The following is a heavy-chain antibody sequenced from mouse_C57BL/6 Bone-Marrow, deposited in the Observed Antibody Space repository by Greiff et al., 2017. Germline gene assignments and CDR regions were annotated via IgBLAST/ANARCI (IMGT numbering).Heavy chain of an antibody. CDR1: GYTFTSYD. CDR3: ERGRYYYGSSYAMDY. J-gene: IGHJ4*01. V-gene: IGHV1-85*01. Sequence: QVQLQQSGPELVKPGASVKLSCKASGYTFTSYDINWVKQRPGQGLEWIGWIYPRDGSTKYNEKFKGKATLTVDTSSSTAYMELHSLTSEDSAVYFCERGRYYYGSSYAMDYWGQGTSVTVSS. CDR2: IYPRDGST. D-gene: IGHD1-1*01.